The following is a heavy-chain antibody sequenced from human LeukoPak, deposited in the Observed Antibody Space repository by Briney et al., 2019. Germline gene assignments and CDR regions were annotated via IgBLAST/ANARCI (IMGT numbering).Heavy chain of an antibody. D-gene: IGHD5-18*01. CDR1: GYTFTGHY. CDR2: INPNSGGT. Sequence: ASVKVSCKASGYTFTGHYMHWVRQAPGQGLVWMGWINPNSGGTNYAQKFQGWVTTTRDTSISTAYMELSRLRSDDTAVYYCARGRQVDTAMVGRNWFDPWGQGTLVTVSS. CDR3: ARGRQVDTAMVGRNWFDP. V-gene: IGHV1-2*04. J-gene: IGHJ5*02.